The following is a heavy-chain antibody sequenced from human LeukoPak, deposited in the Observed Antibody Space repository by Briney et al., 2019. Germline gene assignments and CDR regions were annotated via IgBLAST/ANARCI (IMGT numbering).Heavy chain of an antibody. CDR2: IKQDGSEK. CDR1: GFTFSSYR. D-gene: IGHD1-26*01. Sequence: GGSLRLSCAASGFTFSSYRMSWVRQAPGKGLEWVANIKQDGSEKYYVDSVKGRFTISRDNAKNSLYLQMNSLRAEDTAVYYCARAAGELHAFDIWGQGTMVTVSS. J-gene: IGHJ3*02. CDR3: ARAAGELHAFDI. V-gene: IGHV3-7*01.